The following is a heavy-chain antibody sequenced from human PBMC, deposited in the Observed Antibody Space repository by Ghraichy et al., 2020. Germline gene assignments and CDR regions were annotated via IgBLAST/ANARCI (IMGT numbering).Heavy chain of an antibody. Sequence: SETLSLTCTVSGGSISSSSYYWGWIRQPPGKGLEWIGSIYYSGSTYYNPSLKSRVTISVDTSKNQFSLKLSSVTAADTAVYYCARRIGYDFSLEGRTFDYWGQGTLVTVSS. D-gene: IGHD5-12*01. CDR2: IYYSGST. V-gene: IGHV4-39*01. CDR3: ARRIGYDFSLEGRTFDY. J-gene: IGHJ4*02. CDR1: GGSISSSSYY.